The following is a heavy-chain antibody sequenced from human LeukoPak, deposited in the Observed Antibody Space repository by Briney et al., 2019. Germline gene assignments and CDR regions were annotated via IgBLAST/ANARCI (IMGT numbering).Heavy chain of an antibody. CDR3: ARSLIVASEDY. Sequence: GGSLRLSCAASGFSFNSFYMGWIRQVPGKGLDYIAFISASGAVPYYAESVKGRFTISRDNAKNSVSLQMNSLSADDTAVYYCARSLIVASEDYWGQGTLVTVSS. CDR1: GFSFNSFY. D-gene: IGHD3-22*01. J-gene: IGHJ4*02. V-gene: IGHV3-11*04. CDR2: ISASGAVP.